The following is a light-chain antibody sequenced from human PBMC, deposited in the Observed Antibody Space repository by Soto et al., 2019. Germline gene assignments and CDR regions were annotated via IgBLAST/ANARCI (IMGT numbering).Light chain of an antibody. CDR2: DTS. CDR1: TGAVTSGHY. J-gene: IGLJ2*01. V-gene: IGLV7-46*02. Sequence: QAVVTKEPSLTVSPGGTVTLTCGSSTGAVTSGHYPYWFQQRPGQAPRTLISDTSNRHSWTPARFSGSLLGGKAALTLLGAQPEDEADYYCLLSFSGVEVFGGGTKLTVL. CDR3: LLSFSGVEV.